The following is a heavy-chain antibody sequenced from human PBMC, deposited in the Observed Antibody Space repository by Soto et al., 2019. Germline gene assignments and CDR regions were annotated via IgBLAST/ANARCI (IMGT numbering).Heavy chain of an antibody. Sequence: QVQLMQSGGGLVKPGGSLRISCAASGSMFSDYYRTWIRQTPVKGLEWVAYISTASDTTYVDSVRGRFTIYRDNARNSLYLQMNSLRAEDSAVYFCARGHYTMDVWGQGTTVTVS. CDR3: ARGHYTMDV. J-gene: IGHJ6*02. V-gene: IGHV3-11*03. CDR2: ISTASDT. CDR1: GSMFSDYY.